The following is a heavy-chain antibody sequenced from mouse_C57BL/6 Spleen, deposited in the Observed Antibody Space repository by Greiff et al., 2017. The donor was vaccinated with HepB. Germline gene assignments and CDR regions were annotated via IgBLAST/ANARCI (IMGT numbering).Heavy chain of an antibody. Sequence: VHVKQSGPELVKPGASVKISCKASGYSFTDYNMNWVKQSNGKSLEWIGVINPNYGTTSYNQKFKGKATLTVDQSSSTAYMQLNSLTSEDSAVYYCAVGLHSNYGRFAYWGQGTLVTVSA. CDR3: AVGLHSNYGRFAY. CDR2: INPNYGTT. J-gene: IGHJ3*01. CDR1: GYSFTDYN. D-gene: IGHD2-5*01. V-gene: IGHV1-39*01.